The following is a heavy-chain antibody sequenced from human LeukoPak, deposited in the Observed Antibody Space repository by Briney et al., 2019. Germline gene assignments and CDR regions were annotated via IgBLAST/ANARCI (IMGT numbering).Heavy chain of an antibody. CDR2: ISHSGST. Sequence: PSGTLSLTCAVSGGSITSGNWWTWVRQPPGKGLEWIGEISHSGSTNYNPSLKSRVTISVDKSKKQFSLKLTSVTAADTAVYYCARGDYGEIFFDYWGQGTLVTVSS. V-gene: IGHV4-4*02. CDR3: ARGDYGEIFFDY. J-gene: IGHJ4*02. D-gene: IGHD4-17*01. CDR1: GGSITSGNW.